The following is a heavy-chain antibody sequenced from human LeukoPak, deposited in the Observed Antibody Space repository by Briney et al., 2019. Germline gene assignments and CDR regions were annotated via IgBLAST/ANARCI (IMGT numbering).Heavy chain of an antibody. J-gene: IGHJ6*03. CDR2: IYKSGTT. D-gene: IGHD2/OR15-2a*01. CDR3: ARSFLDYMDV. V-gene: IGHV4-4*07. CDR1: GESINPYY. Sequence: SETLSLTCTVSGESINPYYWNWIRQSAGKGLEWIGHIYKSGTTNFNPSLTSRVTMSLDTSRNQFSLKLRSVTAADTAAYFCARSFLDYMDVWGKGTTVTVSS.